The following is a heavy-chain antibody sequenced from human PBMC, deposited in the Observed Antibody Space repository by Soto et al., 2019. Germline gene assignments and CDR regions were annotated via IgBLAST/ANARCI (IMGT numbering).Heavy chain of an antibody. CDR3: ARVGSKYQLTDY. Sequence: ASVKVSCKASGYTFTSYGISWVRQAPGQGLEWMGWISAYNGNTNYAQKLQGRVTMTTDISTSTASMELRSLRSDDTAVYYCARVGSKYQLTDYWGQGTLVTVSS. V-gene: IGHV1-18*01. CDR2: ISAYNGNT. J-gene: IGHJ4*02. D-gene: IGHD2-2*01. CDR1: GYTFTSYG.